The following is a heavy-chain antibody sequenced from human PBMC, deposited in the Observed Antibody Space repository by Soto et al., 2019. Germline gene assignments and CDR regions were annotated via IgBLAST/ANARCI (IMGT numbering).Heavy chain of an antibody. CDR3: ARYNSVAAEGSWWFDP. J-gene: IGHJ5*02. D-gene: IGHD6-13*01. CDR1: GYTFTNHW. V-gene: IGHV1-46*01. Sequence: ASVKVSCKASGYTFTNHWMHWVRRAPGQGLEWMGIISPTGSSTFYAQKFQGRLTMTRDTSTSTDYMELSSLRSDDTALYFCARYNSVAAEGSWWFDPWGQGTLVTVSS. CDR2: ISPTGSST.